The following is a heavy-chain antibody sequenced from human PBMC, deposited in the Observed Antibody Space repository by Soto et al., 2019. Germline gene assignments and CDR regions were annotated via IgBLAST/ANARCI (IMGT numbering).Heavy chain of an antibody. Sequence: GGSLRLSCSASGFTFDSFDMHWVRQAPGKGLEYISGISTNGGTTYYVDSVKGRFTISRDSSKNTLYLQMNSLRFGDTAVYFCVRKEGYCGGGSCYYQFWGQGTLVTVSS. CDR1: GFTFDSFD. V-gene: IGHV3-64D*08. CDR3: VRKEGYCGGGSCYYQF. D-gene: IGHD2-15*01. J-gene: IGHJ4*02. CDR2: ISTNGGTT.